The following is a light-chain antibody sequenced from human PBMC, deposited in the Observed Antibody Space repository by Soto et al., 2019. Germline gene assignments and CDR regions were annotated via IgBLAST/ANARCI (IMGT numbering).Light chain of an antibody. V-gene: IGKV3-20*01. CDR2: GAS. CDR1: QSVSTNS. J-gene: IGKJ1*01. Sequence: IVWTQSPYTLSLSPLERASLSCRASQSVSTNSLAWYQQRPGQAPRPLIYGASSRATGTPDRFSGSGSGTEFTLTISSLQPDDFATYYCQHYNSYSEAFGQGTKVDIK. CDR3: QHYNSYSEA.